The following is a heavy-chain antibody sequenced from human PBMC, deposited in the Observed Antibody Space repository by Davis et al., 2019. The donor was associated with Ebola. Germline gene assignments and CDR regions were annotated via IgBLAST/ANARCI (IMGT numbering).Heavy chain of an antibody. D-gene: IGHD2-8*01. J-gene: IGHJ5*02. CDR1: GGSFSGYY. V-gene: IGHV4-34*01. CDR2: INHSGST. Sequence: MPSETLSLTCAVYGGSFSGYYWSWIRQPPGKGLEWIGEINHSGSTNYNPSLKSRVTISVDTSKNQFSLKLSSVTAADTAVYYCAREWHNWFDPWGQGTLVTVSS. CDR3: AREWHNWFDP.